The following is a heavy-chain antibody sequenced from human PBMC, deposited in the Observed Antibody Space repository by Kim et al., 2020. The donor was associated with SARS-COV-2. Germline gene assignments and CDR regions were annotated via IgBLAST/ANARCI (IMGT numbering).Heavy chain of an antibody. V-gene: IGHV3-23*01. Sequence: GGSLRLSCAASGFTFSSYAMSWVRQAPGKGLEWVSAISGSGGSTYYADSVKGRFTISRDNSKNTLYLQMNSLRAEDTAVYYCAKEGCNSTSCYGDGRKNFGADYWGQGTLVTVSS. CDR3: AKEGCNSTSCYGDGRKNFGADY. D-gene: IGHD2-2*01. CDR2: ISGSGGST. J-gene: IGHJ4*02. CDR1: GFTFSSYA.